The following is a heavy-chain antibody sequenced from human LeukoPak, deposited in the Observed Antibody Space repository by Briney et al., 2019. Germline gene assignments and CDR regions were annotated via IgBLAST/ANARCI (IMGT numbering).Heavy chain of an antibody. CDR3: ARVRPSVLMVYAIPSFPDY. D-gene: IGHD2-8*01. V-gene: IGHV4-38-2*01. Sequence: SETLSLTCAVSGYSISSGYYWGWIRQPPGKGREWIGSIYHSGGTYYNPSLKSRVTISVDTSKNQFSLKLSSVTAADTAVYYCARVRPSVLMVYAIPSFPDYWGQGTLVTVSS. J-gene: IGHJ4*02. CDR2: IYHSGGT. CDR1: GYSISSGYY.